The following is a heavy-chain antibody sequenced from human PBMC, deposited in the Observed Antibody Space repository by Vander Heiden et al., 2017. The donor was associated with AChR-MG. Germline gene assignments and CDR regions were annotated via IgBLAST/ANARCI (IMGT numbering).Heavy chain of an antibody. V-gene: IGHV3-30-3*01. D-gene: IGHD3-10*01. CDR2: ISYDGSNK. CDR3: ARDPGGY. CDR1: GFTFSSYA. J-gene: IGHJ4*02. Sequence: QVQLVESGGGVVQPGRSLRLSCAASGFTFSSYAMHWVRQAPGKGLEWVAVISYDGSNKYYADSVKCRFTISRDNSKNTLYLQMNSLRAEDTAVYYCARDPGGYWGQGTLVTVSS.